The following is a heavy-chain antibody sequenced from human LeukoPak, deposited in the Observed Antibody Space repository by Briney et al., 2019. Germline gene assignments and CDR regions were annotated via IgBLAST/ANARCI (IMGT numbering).Heavy chain of an antibody. Sequence: GGSLRLSCAASGFTFDDYTMHWVRQAPGKGLEWVSLISWDGGSTYYADSVKGRFTISRDNNKNSLYLQMNSLRAEDAAVYYCATSQWLPYYFDYWGQGTLVTVSS. CDR3: ATSQWLPYYFDY. V-gene: IGHV3-43*01. CDR1: GFTFDDYT. CDR2: ISWDGGST. D-gene: IGHD5-12*01. J-gene: IGHJ4*02.